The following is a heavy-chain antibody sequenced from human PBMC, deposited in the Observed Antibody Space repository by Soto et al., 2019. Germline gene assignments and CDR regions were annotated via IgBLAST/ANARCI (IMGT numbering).Heavy chain of an antibody. CDR2: ISDDGASI. V-gene: IGHV3-48*03. Sequence: GGSLRLSCEASGFSFSSFAMNWVRQAPGRGLEWVSYISDDGASIYYAKNSLFLEMNSLRVDDTAVYYCARETLRDAIDIWGQGTMVTVSS. J-gene: IGHJ3*02. CDR1: GFSFSSFA. CDR3: ARETLRDAIDI.